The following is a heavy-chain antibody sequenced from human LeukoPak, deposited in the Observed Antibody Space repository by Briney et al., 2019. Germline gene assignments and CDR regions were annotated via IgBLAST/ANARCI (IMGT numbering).Heavy chain of an antibody. CDR3: ARELWGRYGPNYYYYYYMDV. CDR1: DGSITNYY. V-gene: IGHV4-4*07. CDR2: IYTSGST. Sequence: SETLSLTCTVPDGSITNYYWSWIRQPAGKGLEWIGRIYTSGSTNYNPSLKSRVTMSVDTSKNQFSLKLSSVTAADTAVYYCARELWGRYGPNYYYYYYMDVWGKGTTVTVSS. D-gene: IGHD5-18*01. J-gene: IGHJ6*03.